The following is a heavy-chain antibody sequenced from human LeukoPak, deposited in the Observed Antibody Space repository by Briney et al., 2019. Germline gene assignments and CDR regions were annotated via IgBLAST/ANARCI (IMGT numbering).Heavy chain of an antibody. Sequence: GGSLRLSCSASGFTFGDHAMSWVRQAPGKGLEWVGFIRSKGYGGTTEYAASVEGRFSLSRDDSKSFVYLQMRSLKTEDAAVYYCTRVRSGNDFDYWGQGTLVTVSS. J-gene: IGHJ4*02. CDR2: IRSKGYGGTT. V-gene: IGHV3-49*04. CDR1: GFTFGDHA. D-gene: IGHD3-10*01. CDR3: TRVRSGNDFDY.